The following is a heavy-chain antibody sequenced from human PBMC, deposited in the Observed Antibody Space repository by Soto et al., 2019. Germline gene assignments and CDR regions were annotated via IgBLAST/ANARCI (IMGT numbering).Heavy chain of an antibody. J-gene: IGHJ6*02. CDR3: AKDVPDYYYGMDV. V-gene: IGHV3-43D*04. CDR2: ISWDGGST. CDR1: GFTFDDYA. Sequence: EVQLVESGGVVVQPGGSLRRSCAASGFTFDDYAMHWVRQAPGKGLEWVSLISWDGGSTYYADSVKGRFTISRDNSKNYLYLQMNSLSAEDTALYYCAKDVPDYYYGMDVWCQGTTVTVSS.